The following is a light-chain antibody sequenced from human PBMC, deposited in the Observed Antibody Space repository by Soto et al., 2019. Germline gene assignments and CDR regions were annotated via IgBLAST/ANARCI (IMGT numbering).Light chain of an antibody. J-gene: IGKJ1*01. CDR1: QSISVY. V-gene: IGKV1-39*01. CDR2: AAS. CDR3: QQSYRTPWT. Sequence: DIQMTQSPSSLSASVGDRVTLTCRASQSISVYLNWYRQKPGKAPKLLIYAASTLHSGVPSRFSGSGAGTDFTLTISSLQPEDFATYYCQQSYRTPWTFGHGNKVELK.